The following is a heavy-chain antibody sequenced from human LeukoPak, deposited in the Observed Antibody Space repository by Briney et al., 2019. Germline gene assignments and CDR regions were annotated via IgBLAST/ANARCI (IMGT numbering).Heavy chain of an antibody. J-gene: IGHJ4*02. CDR1: GFTFGSYG. CDR2: ISNDGSNK. V-gene: IGHV3-30*18. Sequence: GGSLRLSCAASGFTFGSYGMHWVRQAPGKGLEWVAVISNDGSNKHYGDSVKGRFTISRDNSKNTLYLQMDSLRGEDTAVYYCAKDRRTTVTTLFDYWGQGTLVTVSS. CDR3: AKDRRTTVTTLFDY. D-gene: IGHD4-17*01.